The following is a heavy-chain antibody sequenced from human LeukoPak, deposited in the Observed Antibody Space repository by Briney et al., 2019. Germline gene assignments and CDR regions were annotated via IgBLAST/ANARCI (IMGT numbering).Heavy chain of an antibody. J-gene: IGHJ6*03. D-gene: IGHD3-16*01. V-gene: IGHV1-46*01. CDR3: ARDGPSADYVWGEYGYYYYYMDV. CDR1: GYTFTSYY. CDR2: INPSGGST. Sequence: ASVKVSCKASGYTFTSYYMHWVRQAPGQGLEWMGIINPSGGSTSYAQKFQGRVTMTRDMSTSTVYMELSSLRSEDTAVYYCARDGPSADYVWGEYGYYYYYMDVWGKGTTVTVSS.